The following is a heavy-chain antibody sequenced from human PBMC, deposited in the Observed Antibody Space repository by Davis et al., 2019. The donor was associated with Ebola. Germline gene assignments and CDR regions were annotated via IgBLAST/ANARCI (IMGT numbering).Heavy chain of an antibody. CDR3: ARVPWATLAGWFDP. V-gene: IGHV1-18*01. J-gene: IGHJ5*02. Sequence: ASVKVSCKASGYTFTSYGISWVRQAPGQGLEWMGWISAYNGNTNYAQKLQGRVTMTTDTSTGTGYMELSSLRSEDTAVYYCARVPWATLAGWFDPWGQGTLVTVSS. CDR2: ISAYNGNT. D-gene: IGHD1-26*01. CDR1: GYTFTSYG.